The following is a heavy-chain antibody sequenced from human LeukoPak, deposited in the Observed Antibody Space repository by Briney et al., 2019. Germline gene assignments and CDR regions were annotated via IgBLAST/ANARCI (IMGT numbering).Heavy chain of an antibody. J-gene: IGHJ5*02. D-gene: IGHD2-15*01. CDR2: IYYSGST. Sequence: SETLSLTCTVSGGSISSGGYYWSWIRQHPRKGLEWIGYIYYSGSTYYNPSLKSRVTISVDTSKNQFSLKLSSVTAADTAVYYCARDQFPYCSGGSCYNWFDLWGQGTLVTVSS. V-gene: IGHV4-31*03. CDR1: GGSISSGGYY. CDR3: ARDQFPYCSGGSCYNWFDL.